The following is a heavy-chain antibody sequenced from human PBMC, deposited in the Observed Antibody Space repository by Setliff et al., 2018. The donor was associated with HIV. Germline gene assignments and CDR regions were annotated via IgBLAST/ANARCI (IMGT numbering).Heavy chain of an antibody. Sequence: GASVKVSCKASGYTFSNYGISWLRQAPGQGPEWMGWISGDNGDTNYAQKFQGRLTMTTDTSTSTAYMELSSLRSEDTAVYYCARADSSNWYHVDYWGQGTLVTSPQ. CDR3: ARADSSNWYHVDY. CDR2: ISGDNGDT. D-gene: IGHD6-13*01. CDR1: GYTFSNYG. J-gene: IGHJ4*02. V-gene: IGHV1-18*01.